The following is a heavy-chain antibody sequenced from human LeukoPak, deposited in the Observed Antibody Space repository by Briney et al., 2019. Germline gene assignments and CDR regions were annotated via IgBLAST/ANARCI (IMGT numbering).Heavy chain of an antibody. Sequence: PSETLSLTCTVSGGSISSSSYYWGWIRQPPGKGLEWIGSIYYSGSTYYNPSLKSRVTISVDTSKNQFSLKLSSVTAADTAVYYCARLGGGSSSIPGGFDLWGRGTLVTVSS. CDR1: GGSISSSSYY. V-gene: IGHV4-39*01. CDR3: ARLGGGSSSIPGGFDL. CDR2: IYYSGST. D-gene: IGHD6-6*01. J-gene: IGHJ2*01.